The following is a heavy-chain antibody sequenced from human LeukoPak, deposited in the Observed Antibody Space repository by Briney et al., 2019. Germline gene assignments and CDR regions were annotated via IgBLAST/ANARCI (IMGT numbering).Heavy chain of an antibody. CDR2: IYSGGST. CDR1: GFTVSSNY. CDR3: AREQYSSSLDY. Sequence: GGSLRLSCAASGFTVSSNYMSWVRQAPGKELEWVSVIYSGGSTYYADSVKGRFTISRDNSKNTLYLQMNSLRAEDTAVYYCAREQYSSSLDYWGQGTLVTVSS. V-gene: IGHV3-53*01. D-gene: IGHD6-6*01. J-gene: IGHJ4*02.